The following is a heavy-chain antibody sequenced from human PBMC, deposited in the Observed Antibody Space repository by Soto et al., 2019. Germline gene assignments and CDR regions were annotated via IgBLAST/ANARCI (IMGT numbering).Heavy chain of an antibody. V-gene: IGHV4-4*02. CDR2: IYHSGST. J-gene: IGHJ4*02. Sequence: PSETLSLTCTVSGGSISSSNWWSWVRQPPGKGLEWIGEIYHSGSTNYNPSLKSRVTISVDKSKNQFSLNLSSVTAADTAVYYCAKKQYVVGVFDYWGQGTLVTVSS. CDR3: AKKQYVVGVFDY. D-gene: IGHD2-15*01. CDR1: GGSISSSNW.